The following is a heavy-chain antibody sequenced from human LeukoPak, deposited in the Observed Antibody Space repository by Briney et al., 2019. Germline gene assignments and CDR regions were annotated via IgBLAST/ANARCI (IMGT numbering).Heavy chain of an antibody. J-gene: IGHJ4*02. Sequence: PGGSLRLSCAASVFTFSSYWMIWVRQARWKGLEWVANIKQDESEKYYADSVKGRFTISRDNAKNSQYLQMNSLRAEDTAVYYCARAEISGYDVALGVWGQGTLFTVSS. CDR2: IKQDESEK. CDR3: ARAEISGYDVALGV. D-gene: IGHD5-12*01. V-gene: IGHV3-7*03. CDR1: VFTFSSYW.